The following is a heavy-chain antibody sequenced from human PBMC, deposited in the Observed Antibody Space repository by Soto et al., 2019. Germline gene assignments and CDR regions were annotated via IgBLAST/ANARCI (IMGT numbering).Heavy chain of an antibody. V-gene: IGHV1-69*06. J-gene: IGHJ5*02. CDR1: GGTFNSFS. CDR2: IIPMSGRP. CDR3: TRRGRQSANWFDP. Sequence: WASVKVSCKASGGTFNSFSIDWVRQAPGQGLEWMGGIIPMSGRPNYAQKFQGRVTFSADKSTNTVYMEVSSLTYEDTAVYYCTRRGRQSANWFDPWGQGTLVTVSS.